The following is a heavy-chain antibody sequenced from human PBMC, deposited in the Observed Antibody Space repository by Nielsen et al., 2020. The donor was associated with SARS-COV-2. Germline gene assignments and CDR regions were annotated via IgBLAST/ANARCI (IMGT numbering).Heavy chain of an antibody. J-gene: IGHJ3*02. CDR3: AKDYYYDSSGYEHDAFDI. CDR2: ISGSGGST. V-gene: IGHV3-23*01. Sequence: GESLKISCAASGFTFSSYAMSWVRQAPGKGLEWVSAISGSGGSTYYADSVKGRFTISRDNSKNTLYLQMNSLRAEDTAVYYCAKDYYYDSSGYEHDAFDIWAKGQWSPSPQ. CDR1: GFTFSSYA. D-gene: IGHD3-22*01.